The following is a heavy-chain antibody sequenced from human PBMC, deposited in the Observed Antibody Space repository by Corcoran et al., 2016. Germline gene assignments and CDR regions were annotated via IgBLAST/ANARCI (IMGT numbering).Heavy chain of an antibody. Sequence: QVTLKESGPALVKPTQTLRLTCTFSGFSLSTSGMRVSWIRQPPGKALEWLARIDWDDDKFYRTTLRTRLTISKDTSKNQVVLTMTNMDPVDTATYYCARTFYDSSGYSFDYWGQGILVTVSS. CDR2: IDWDDDK. D-gene: IGHD3-22*01. V-gene: IGHV2-70*04. J-gene: IGHJ4*02. CDR3: ARTFYDSSGYSFDY. CDR1: GFSLSTSGMR.